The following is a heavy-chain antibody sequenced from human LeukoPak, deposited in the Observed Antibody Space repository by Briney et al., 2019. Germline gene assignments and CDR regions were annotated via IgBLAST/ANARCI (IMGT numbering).Heavy chain of an antibody. CDR1: GFTFTDYW. J-gene: IGHJ4*01. V-gene: IGHV3-7*01. CDR3: ARDGTAAGLYFDL. D-gene: IGHD6-13*01. Sequence: GGSLRLSCAVSGFTFTDYWMNWVRQAPGKELEWVASIRQDGSEKTYVDSVKGRFTISRDNTKNSLSLQLNSLRVEDTAVYHCARDGTAAGLYFDLWGQGTLVTVSS. CDR2: IRQDGSEK.